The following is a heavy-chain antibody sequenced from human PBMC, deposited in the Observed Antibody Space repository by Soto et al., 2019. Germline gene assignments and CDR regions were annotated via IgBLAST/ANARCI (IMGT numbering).Heavy chain of an antibody. D-gene: IGHD6-13*01. CDR3: ARDGTEYSSSS. CDR1: AYTCTSCG. V-gene: IGHV1-18*01. J-gene: IGHJ5*02. Sequence: APVKVSCKASAYTCTSCGNSWVRQAPGQGLEWMGWISAYNGNKNYAQKLQGRGTMTTDTSTSTAYMELRSLRSDERAVYYCARDGTEYSSSSWGQGTLVTVS. CDR2: ISAYNGNK.